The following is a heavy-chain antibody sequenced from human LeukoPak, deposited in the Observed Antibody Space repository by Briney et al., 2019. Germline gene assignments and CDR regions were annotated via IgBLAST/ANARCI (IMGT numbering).Heavy chain of an antibody. CDR2: IIPIFGTA. D-gene: IGHD2-15*01. Sequence: ASVNVSCTASGGTFSSYAISWVRQAPGQGLEWMGGIIPIFGTANYAQKFQGRVTITADESTSTAYMELSSLRSEDTAVYYCAREVCSGGSCYLFSNYYYGMDVWGKGTTVTVSS. CDR1: GGTFSSYA. J-gene: IGHJ6*04. CDR3: AREVCSGGSCYLFSNYYYGMDV. V-gene: IGHV1-69*13.